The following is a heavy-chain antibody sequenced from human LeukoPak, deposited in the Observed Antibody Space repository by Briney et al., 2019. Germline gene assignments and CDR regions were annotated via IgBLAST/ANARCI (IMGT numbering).Heavy chain of an antibody. CDR3: ARERRPTVLYFDY. V-gene: IGHV3-7*01. D-gene: IGHD4-17*01. CDR1: GFTFSSYW. Sequence: GGSLRLSRAASGFTFSSYWMSSVRQAPGKGLGWVANIKQDGSEKYYVDSVKGRFTISRDKAKNSLYLQMNSLRAEDTAVYYCARERRPTVLYFDYWGQGTLVTVSS. CDR2: IKQDGSEK. J-gene: IGHJ4*02.